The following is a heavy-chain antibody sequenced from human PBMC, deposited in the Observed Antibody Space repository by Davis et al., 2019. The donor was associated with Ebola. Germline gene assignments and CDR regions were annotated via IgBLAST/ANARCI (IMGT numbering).Heavy chain of an antibody. D-gene: IGHD1-20*01. Sequence: GESLKISCSPSGVTFRSSIMSWVRQAPGKGLEWVSGITGSGSTYYADSVKGRFTISRDNSKNTLYLQMNSLRVEDTAVYYCADNWRPDYWGQGALVTVSS. V-gene: IGHV3-23*01. CDR3: ADNWRPDY. CDR2: ITGSGST. J-gene: IGHJ4*02. CDR1: GVTFRSSI.